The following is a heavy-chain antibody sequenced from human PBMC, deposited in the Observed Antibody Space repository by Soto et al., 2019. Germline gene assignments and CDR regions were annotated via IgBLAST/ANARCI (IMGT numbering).Heavy chain of an antibody. CDR2: ISYDGSNK. CDR3: AKVFTATKLGYDILTGYSYYYGMDV. J-gene: IGHJ6*02. D-gene: IGHD3-9*01. V-gene: IGHV3-30*18. Sequence: PGGSLRLSCAASGFTFRSNAITWVRKAQAKGLEWVPVISYDGSNKYYADSVKGRFTISRDNSKNTLYLQMNSLRAEDTAVYYCAKVFTATKLGYDILTGYSYYYGMDVWGQGTTVTVSS. CDR1: GFTFRSNA.